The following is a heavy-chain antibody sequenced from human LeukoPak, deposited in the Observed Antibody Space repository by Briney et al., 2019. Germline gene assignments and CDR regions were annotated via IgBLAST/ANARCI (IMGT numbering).Heavy chain of an antibody. CDR1: GGSFSGYY. J-gene: IGHJ4*02. Sequence: PSETLSLTCAVYGGSFSGYYWSWIRQPPGKGLEWIGEINHSGSTNYNPSLKSRVTISVDTSKNQFSLKLSSVTAADTAVYYCARGYCSGGSCYADFDYWGQGTLVTVSS. CDR3: ARGYCSGGSCYADFDY. D-gene: IGHD2-15*01. V-gene: IGHV4-34*01. CDR2: INHSGST.